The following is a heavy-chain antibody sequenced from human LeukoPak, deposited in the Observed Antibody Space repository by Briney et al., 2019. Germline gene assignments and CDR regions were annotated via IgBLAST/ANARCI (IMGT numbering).Heavy chain of an antibody. V-gene: IGHV1-46*01. CDR1: GYTFSNYY. D-gene: IGHD5-24*01. CDR3: VRNAEMATISGGYFDS. J-gene: IGHJ4*02. Sequence: GASVKVSCKASGYTFSNYYMHWVRQAPGQGLEWMGIINPSRGSATYGQKFQGRVTMTRDTSKSIVYMDLSSLTSEDTAVYYCVRNAEMATISGGYFDSWGQGTLVTVSS. CDR2: INPSRGSA.